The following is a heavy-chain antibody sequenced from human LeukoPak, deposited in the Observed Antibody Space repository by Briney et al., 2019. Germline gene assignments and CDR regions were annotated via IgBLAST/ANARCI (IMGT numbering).Heavy chain of an antibody. Sequence: ASVNVSCKASTGTFSSCALSWGRLAPGQGLQWMGRMVPMFETADYAQRFQGRVTIPADKFTGTALLGVSSLTSEDTGIYYCVRHYDSSGPQKNYLDFWGQGT. J-gene: IGHJ4*02. CDR1: TGTFSSCA. V-gene: IGHV1-69*06. CDR3: VRHYDSSGPQKNYLDF. D-gene: IGHD3-22*01. CDR2: MVPMFETA.